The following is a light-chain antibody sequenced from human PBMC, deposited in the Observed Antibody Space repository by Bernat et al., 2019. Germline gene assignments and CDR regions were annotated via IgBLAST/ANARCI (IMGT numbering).Light chain of an antibody. J-gene: IGKJ4*01. Sequence: DIHMTQSPSTLSASVGDRVTITCRASQSIDDWLAWYQQKPGKAPRLLIYKASNLRSGVPSTFRGSASGTEFTLTISSLQPDDLATYYCQQYFTYPLSFGGGTKVEIK. V-gene: IGKV1-5*03. CDR2: KAS. CDR1: QSIDDW. CDR3: QQYFTYPLS.